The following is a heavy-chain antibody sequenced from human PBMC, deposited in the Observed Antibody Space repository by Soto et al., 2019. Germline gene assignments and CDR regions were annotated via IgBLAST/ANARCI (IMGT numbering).Heavy chain of an antibody. J-gene: IGHJ4*02. V-gene: IGHV4-4*02. D-gene: IGHD4-17*01. CDR3: ARVSRTVGLDY. CDR1: GGSISSGFW. Sequence: QVHLQASDPGLVKPSETLSLTCVVSGGSISSGFWWTWVRQSPGKGLEWLGEVSHSGSTKDNPSLKSRGTLTVDKSNNRFSLYMTSVTAADTGVYYCARVSRTVGLDYWGQGTLVTVSS. CDR2: VSHSGST.